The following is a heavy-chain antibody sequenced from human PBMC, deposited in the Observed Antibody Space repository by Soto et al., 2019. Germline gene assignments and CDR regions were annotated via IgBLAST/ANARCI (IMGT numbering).Heavy chain of an antibody. CDR3: VRGYSGYDLVGGDY. J-gene: IGHJ4*02. Sequence: PGGSLRLSCAASGFTFEDYAMHWVRQAPGKGLEWVSGISWNSGSIGYADSVKGRFTISRDNAKNSLYLQMDSLRAEDTALYYCVRGYSGYDLVGGDYGGQGTLVPVYS. CDR1: GFTFEDYA. V-gene: IGHV3-9*01. CDR2: ISWNSGSI. D-gene: IGHD5-12*01.